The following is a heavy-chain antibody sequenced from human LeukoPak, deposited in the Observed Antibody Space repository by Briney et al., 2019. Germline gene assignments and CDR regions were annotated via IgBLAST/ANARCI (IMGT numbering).Heavy chain of an antibody. CDR2: ISSSSSYI. CDR3: ARDNPKSNRGDILTGYEALDYYYYMDV. J-gene: IGHJ6*03. Sequence: PGGSLRLSCAASGFTFSSYSMNWVRQAPGKGLEWVSSISSSSSYIYYADSVKGRFTISRDNAKNSLYLQMNSLRAEDTAVYYCARDNPKSNRGDILTGYEALDYYYYMDVWGKGTTVTVSS. CDR1: GFTFSSYS. V-gene: IGHV3-21*01. D-gene: IGHD3-9*01.